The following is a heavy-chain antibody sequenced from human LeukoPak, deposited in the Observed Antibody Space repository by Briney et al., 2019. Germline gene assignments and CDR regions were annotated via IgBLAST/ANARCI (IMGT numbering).Heavy chain of an antibody. CDR2: ISGSGGST. Sequence: GGSLRLSCAASGFTFSSYAMSWVRQAPGKGLDWVSAISGSGGSTYYADSVKGRFTISRDNSKNTLYLQMNSLRAEDTAVYYCAKDYYDSSGLYDYWGQGTLVTVSS. CDR3: AKDYYDSSGLYDY. D-gene: IGHD3-22*01. J-gene: IGHJ4*02. CDR1: GFTFSSYA. V-gene: IGHV3-23*01.